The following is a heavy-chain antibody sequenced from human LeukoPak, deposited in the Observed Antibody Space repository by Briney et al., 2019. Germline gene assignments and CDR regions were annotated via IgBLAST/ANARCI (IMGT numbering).Heavy chain of an antibody. Sequence: PGGSLRLSCAASGFTFSSYSMTRVRQAPGKGLEWVSSISSSSSYIYYADSVKGRFTISRDNAKNSLYPQMNSLRAEDTAVYYCATRELVNPYYYYGMDVWGQGTTVTVSS. J-gene: IGHJ6*02. D-gene: IGHD4-23*01. CDR3: ATRELVNPYYYYGMDV. V-gene: IGHV3-21*01. CDR1: GFTFSSYS. CDR2: ISSSSSYI.